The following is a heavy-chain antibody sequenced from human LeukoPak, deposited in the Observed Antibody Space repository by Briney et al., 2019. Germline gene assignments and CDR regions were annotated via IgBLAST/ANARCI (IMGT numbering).Heavy chain of an antibody. V-gene: IGHV3-30*02. Sequence: GGSLRLSCAASGFTFSSYGMQWVRQAPGKGLEWVAFIRYDGSDKYYADSVKGRFTISRDNSKNTLYLQMNSLRAEDTAVYYCAKAMVRGIDYWGQGTLVTVSS. J-gene: IGHJ4*02. CDR3: AKAMVRGIDY. CDR2: IRYDGSDK. D-gene: IGHD3-10*01. CDR1: GFTFSSYG.